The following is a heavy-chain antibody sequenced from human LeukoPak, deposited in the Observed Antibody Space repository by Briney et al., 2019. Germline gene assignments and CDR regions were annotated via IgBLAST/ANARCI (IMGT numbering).Heavy chain of an antibody. Sequence: GGSLRLSCAASGFSFSSYAMNWVRQAPGKGLEWVSGISGSGGSTYYADSVKGRFTISRDNSKNTLYLQMNSLRAEDTAVYYCAKQSVTVTTMGYWGQGTLVTVSS. CDR2: ISGSGGST. CDR1: GFSFSSYA. CDR3: AKQSVTVTTMGY. D-gene: IGHD4-17*01. J-gene: IGHJ4*02. V-gene: IGHV3-23*01.